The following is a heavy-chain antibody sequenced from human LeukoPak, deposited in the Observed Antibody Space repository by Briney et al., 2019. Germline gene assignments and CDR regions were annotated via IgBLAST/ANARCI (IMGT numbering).Heavy chain of an antibody. V-gene: IGHV3-23*01. CDR3: AARVLGYCSGGSCDRDY. Sequence: GGSLRLSCAASGFTFSSYAMSWVRQAPGKGLEWVSAISNSGGSTYYADSVKGRFTISRDNSKNTLYLQMNSLRVEDTAVYYCAARVLGYCSGGSCDRDYWGQGTLVTVSS. J-gene: IGHJ4*02. CDR1: GFTFSSYA. D-gene: IGHD2-15*01. CDR2: ISNSGGST.